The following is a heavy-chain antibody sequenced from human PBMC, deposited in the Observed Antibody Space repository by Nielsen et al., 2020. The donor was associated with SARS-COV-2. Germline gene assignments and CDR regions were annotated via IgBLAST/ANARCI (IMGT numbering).Heavy chain of an antibody. Sequence: GGSLRLSCAASGFTFSSYAMHWVRQAPGKGLEWVAVISYDGSNKYYADSVKGRFTISRDNSKNTLYLQMNSLRAEDTAVYYCARDAHDYTPLGWFDPWGQGTLVTVSS. CDR3: ARDAHDYTPLGWFDP. V-gene: IGHV3-30*04. CDR2: ISYDGSNK. J-gene: IGHJ5*02. D-gene: IGHD4-11*01. CDR1: GFTFSSYA.